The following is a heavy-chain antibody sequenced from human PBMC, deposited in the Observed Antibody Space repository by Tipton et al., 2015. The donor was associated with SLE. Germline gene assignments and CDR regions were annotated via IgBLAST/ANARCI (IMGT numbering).Heavy chain of an antibody. CDR2: ISYDGSNK. J-gene: IGHJ3*02. CDR1: GFTFSSYA. CDR3: ETHAFDI. Sequence: RSLRLSCAASGFTFSSYAMHWVRQAPGKGLEWVAVISYDGSNKYYADSVKGRFTISRDNSKNTLYLQMNSLRAEDTAVYYCETHAFDIWGQGTMVTVSS. V-gene: IGHV3-30*04.